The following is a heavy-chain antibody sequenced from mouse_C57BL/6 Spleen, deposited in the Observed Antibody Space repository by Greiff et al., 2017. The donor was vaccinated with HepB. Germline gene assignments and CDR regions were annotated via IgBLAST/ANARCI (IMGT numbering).Heavy chain of an antibody. CDR2: INPSTGGT. CDR1: GYSFTGYY. J-gene: IGHJ3*01. V-gene: IGHV1-42*01. D-gene: IGHD2-3*01. Sequence: EVQLQQSGPELVKPGASVKISCKASGYSFTGYYMNWVKQSPEKSLEWIGEINPSTGGTTYNQKFKAKATLTVDKSSSTAYMQLKSLTSEDSAVYYCARWRWLKAYWGKGTLVTVSA. CDR3: ARWRWLKAY.